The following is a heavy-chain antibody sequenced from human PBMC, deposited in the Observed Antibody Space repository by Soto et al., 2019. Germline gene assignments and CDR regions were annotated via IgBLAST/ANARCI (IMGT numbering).Heavy chain of an antibody. CDR3: ARYCSRISCSGGGNSGDF. CDR2: IYFTGFT. CDR1: SATISSGDYY. D-gene: IGHD2-2*01. J-gene: IGHJ4*02. Sequence: QVQLQESGPGLVKPSQTLSLTCTVSSATISSGDYYWSWIRQPPGKGLEWIGYIYFTGFTYYSTSLKSRLTISIDTAKNQFSLKMNSVTAADTAVYYCARYCSRISCSGGGNSGDFWGRGTLVTVSS. V-gene: IGHV4-30-4*01.